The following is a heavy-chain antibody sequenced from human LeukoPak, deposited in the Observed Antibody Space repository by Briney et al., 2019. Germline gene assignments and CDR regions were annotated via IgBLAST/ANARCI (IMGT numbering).Heavy chain of an antibody. Sequence: KAGGSLRLSCAASGFTFSNAWMSWVRQAPGKGLEWVGRIKSKTDGGTTDYAAPVKGRFTISRDDSKNTLYLQMNSLKTEDTAVYYSTTSHYGDYVLVGFDYWGQGTLVTVSS. CDR2: IKSKTDGGTT. V-gene: IGHV3-15*01. J-gene: IGHJ4*02. CDR3: TTSHYGDYVLVGFDY. D-gene: IGHD4-17*01. CDR1: GFTFSNAW.